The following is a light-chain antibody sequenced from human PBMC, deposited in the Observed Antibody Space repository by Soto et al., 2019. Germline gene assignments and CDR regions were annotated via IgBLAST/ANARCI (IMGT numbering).Light chain of an antibody. Sequence: QSALTQPASVSGSPGQSITISCTGTSSDVGGYNYVSWYQHHPGKAPKLMIYDVSNRPSGVSNRFSGSKSGNTASLTISGLQAEDEADYYCSSYISSNSHVVFGGGTKLTVL. V-gene: IGLV2-14*03. CDR2: DVS. J-gene: IGLJ2*01. CDR1: SSDVGGYNY. CDR3: SSYISSNSHVV.